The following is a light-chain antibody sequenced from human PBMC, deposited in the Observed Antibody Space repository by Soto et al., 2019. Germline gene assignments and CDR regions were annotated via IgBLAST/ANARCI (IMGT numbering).Light chain of an antibody. CDR1: QSISSSY. J-gene: IGKJ5*01. Sequence: EIVMTQPPDTLSVSPGERATRSCRASQSISSSYLSWYQQQPGQAPRLLIYGASTRATGIPDRFSASGSGTEFTLTISSLQPEDFAVYYCQQYTQWPITFGQGTRLEIK. CDR2: GAS. CDR3: QQYTQWPIT. V-gene: IGKV3-15*01.